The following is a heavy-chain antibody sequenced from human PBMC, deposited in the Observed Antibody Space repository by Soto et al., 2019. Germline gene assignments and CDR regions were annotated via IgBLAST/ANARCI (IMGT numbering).Heavy chain of an antibody. CDR1: GYTFTNYG. D-gene: IGHD6-19*01. J-gene: IGHJ4*02. Sequence: QVQLVQSGAEVKKPGASVTVSCKASGYTFTNYGINWVRQAPGQGLEWMGWISAYSGHTNYAQKLQDRVTMPSDTSTSTSYMELRSLTADDTAVYYCARRPHLADNVELDYWGQVTLVTVSS. CDR3: ARRPHLADNVELDY. CDR2: ISAYSGHT. V-gene: IGHV1-18*01.